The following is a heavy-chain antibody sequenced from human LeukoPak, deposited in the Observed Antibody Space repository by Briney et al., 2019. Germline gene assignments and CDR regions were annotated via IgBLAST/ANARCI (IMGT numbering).Heavy chain of an antibody. CDR3: TRDRYCSSTSCYVVATFDI. Sequence: PGRSLRLSCTASGFTFGDYAMSWVRQAPGKGLEWVGFIRSKAYGGTTEYAASVKGRFTISRDDSKSIAYLQMNSLKTEDTAVYYCTRDRYCSSTSCYVVATFDIWGQGTTVTVSS. J-gene: IGHJ3*02. D-gene: IGHD2-2*01. V-gene: IGHV3-49*04. CDR1: GFTFGDYA. CDR2: IRSKAYGGTT.